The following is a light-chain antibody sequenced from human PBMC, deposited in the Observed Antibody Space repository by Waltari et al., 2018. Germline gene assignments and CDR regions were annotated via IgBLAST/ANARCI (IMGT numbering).Light chain of an antibody. CDR2: STN. CDR1: SCSVSNHYY. CDR3: VLYMGSGISQ. J-gene: IGLJ2*01. V-gene: IGLV8-61*01. Sequence: QTVVTQEPSFSVSPGGTVTLTCCLSSCSVSNHYYPSWYQQTPGQAPRTPIYSTNTRSSGVPDRFSGSILGNKAALTITGAQADDESDYYCVLYMGSGISQFGGGTKLTVL.